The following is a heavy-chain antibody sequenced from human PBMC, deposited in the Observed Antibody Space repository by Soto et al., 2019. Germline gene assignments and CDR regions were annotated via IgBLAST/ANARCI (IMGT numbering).Heavy chain of an antibody. Sequence: PGGSLRLSCAASGFTFGSYWMNWVRQAPGKGLVWVSRIDSDGSSTTYADSVKGRFTTSRDNAKNTLYLQMSSLRVGDTAVYYCARGRPYGMDVWGQGTTVTVSS. CDR2: IDSDGSST. V-gene: IGHV3-74*01. CDR1: GFTFGSYW. J-gene: IGHJ6*02. CDR3: ARGRPYGMDV.